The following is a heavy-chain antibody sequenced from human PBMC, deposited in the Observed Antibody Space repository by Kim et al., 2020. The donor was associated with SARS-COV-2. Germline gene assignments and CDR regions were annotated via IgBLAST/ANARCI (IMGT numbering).Heavy chain of an antibody. CDR3: ARDMGYSYGAYYYYGMDV. CDR1: GFTFSSYW. CDR2: IKQDGSEK. V-gene: IGHV3-7*03. Sequence: GGSLRLSCAASGFTFSSYWMSWVRQAPGKGLEWVANIKQDGSEKYYVDSVKGRFTISRDNAKNSLYLQMNSLIAEDTAVYYCARDMGYSYGAYYYYGMDVWGQGTTVTVSS. J-gene: IGHJ6*02. D-gene: IGHD5-18*01.